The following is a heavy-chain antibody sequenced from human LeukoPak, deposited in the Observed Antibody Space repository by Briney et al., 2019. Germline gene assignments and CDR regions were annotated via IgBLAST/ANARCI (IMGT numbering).Heavy chain of an antibody. J-gene: IGHJ4*02. CDR2: MNPNSGNT. CDR1: GYTFTSYD. V-gene: IGHV1-8*01. D-gene: IGHD1-20*01. CDR3: AGWDNWNDGTGGGFDY. Sequence: GASVKVSCKASGYTFTSYDINWVRQATGQGLEWMGWMNPNSGNTGYAQKFQGRVTMTRNTSISTAYMELSSLRSEDTAVYYCAGWDNWNDGTGGGFDYWGQGTLVTVSS.